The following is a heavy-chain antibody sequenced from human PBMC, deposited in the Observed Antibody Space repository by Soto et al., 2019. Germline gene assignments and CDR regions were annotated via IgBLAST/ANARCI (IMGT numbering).Heavy chain of an antibody. Sequence: GGSLRLSFAASEFTLSNYALHWVRQVPGKGLEWVAFISYNGKNKYYGDSVKGRFTISRDDSKNTLYLQMNSLRSEDTAVYYCATDGVEYVVSGLYYFDYWGQGTLVTVSS. V-gene: IGHV3-30*04. CDR2: ISYNGKNK. CDR3: ATDGVEYVVSGLYYFDY. J-gene: IGHJ4*02. CDR1: EFTLSNYA. D-gene: IGHD2-8*02.